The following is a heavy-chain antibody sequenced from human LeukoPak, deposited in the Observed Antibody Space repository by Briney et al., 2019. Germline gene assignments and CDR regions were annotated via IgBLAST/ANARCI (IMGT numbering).Heavy chain of an antibody. Sequence: GGSLRLSCAASGFTFSSYAMHWVRQAPGKRPEWVADISNSGGTIHYADSVRGRFIISRDNAKTSLYLQMNSLRVDDTAVYYCARATGDRPYWGQGTLVTVSS. D-gene: IGHD7-27*01. CDR1: GFTFSSYA. V-gene: IGHV3-48*03. CDR2: ISNSGGTI. J-gene: IGHJ4*02. CDR3: ARATGDRPY.